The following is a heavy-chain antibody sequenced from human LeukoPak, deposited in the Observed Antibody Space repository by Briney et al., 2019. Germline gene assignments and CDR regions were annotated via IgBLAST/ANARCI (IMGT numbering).Heavy chain of an antibody. J-gene: IGHJ4*02. CDR3: AKDAVVGATPDYFDY. D-gene: IGHD1-26*01. CDR2: IKQDGSEK. Sequence: GGSLRLSCAASGFTFSSYWMSWVRQAPGKGLEWVANIKQDGSEKYYVDSVKGRFTISRDNAKNSLYLQMNSLRAEDTAVYYCAKDAVVGATPDYFDYWGQGTLVTVSS. V-gene: IGHV3-7*03. CDR1: GFTFSSYW.